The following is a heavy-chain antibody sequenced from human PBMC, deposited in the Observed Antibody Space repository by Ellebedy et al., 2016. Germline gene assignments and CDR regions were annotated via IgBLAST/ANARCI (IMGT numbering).Heavy chain of an antibody. CDR2: IIPILGIA. V-gene: IGHV1-69*04. J-gene: IGHJ4*02. D-gene: IGHD2-15*01. CDR1: GGTFSSYA. Sequence: SVKVSXXASGGTFSSYAISWVRQAPGQGLEWMGRIIPILGIANYAQKFQGRVTITADKSTSTAYMELSSLRSEDTAVYYCARGNLKGSGGSNWYYFDYWGQGTLVTVSS. CDR3: ARGNLKGSGGSNWYYFDY.